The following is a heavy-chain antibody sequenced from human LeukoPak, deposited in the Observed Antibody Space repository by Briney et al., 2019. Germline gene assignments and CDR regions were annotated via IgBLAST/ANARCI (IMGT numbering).Heavy chain of an antibody. D-gene: IGHD5-18*01. Sequence: PGGSLRLSCAASGFTFSSYGMHWVRQAPGKGLERVAVIWYDGSNKYYADSVKGRFTISRDNSKNTLYLQMNSLRAEDTAVYYCAKDLRGYSLGVDYWGQGTLVTVSS. CDR1: GFTFSSYG. V-gene: IGHV3-33*06. CDR2: IWYDGSNK. J-gene: IGHJ4*02. CDR3: AKDLRGYSLGVDY.